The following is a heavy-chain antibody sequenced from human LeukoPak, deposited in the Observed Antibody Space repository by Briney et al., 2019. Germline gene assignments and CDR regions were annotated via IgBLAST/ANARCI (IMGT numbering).Heavy chain of an antibody. Sequence: GGSLRLSCAASGFTFTNYSMNWVRQTPGKGLEWVSSISSSSTYKYYADSVKGRFTIPRDNARNSLYLQMNSLRVDDTAVYYCYPHYYGSGNLNWFDPWGQGTLVTVSS. D-gene: IGHD3-10*01. V-gene: IGHV3-21*01. CDR2: ISSSSTYK. J-gene: IGHJ5*02. CDR1: GFTFTNYS. CDR3: YPHYYGSGNLNWFDP.